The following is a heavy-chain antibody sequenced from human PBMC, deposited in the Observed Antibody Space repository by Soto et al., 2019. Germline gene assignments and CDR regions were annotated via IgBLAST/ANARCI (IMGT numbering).Heavy chain of an antibody. CDR3: ARESEDLTSNFDF. Sequence: GGSLRLSCAASGFTFTRYSMNWVRQAPGKGLEWVSSISSTTNYIYYGDSMKGRFTISRDNAKNSLYLEMNSLRAEDTAVYYCARESEDLTSNFDFWGQGILVTVSS. V-gene: IGHV3-21*06. J-gene: IGHJ4*02. CDR2: ISSTTNYI. CDR1: GFTFTRYS.